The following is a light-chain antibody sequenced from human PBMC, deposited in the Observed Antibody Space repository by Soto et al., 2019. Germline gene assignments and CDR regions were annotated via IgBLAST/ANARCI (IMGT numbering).Light chain of an antibody. Sequence: IVLTQYPVTMSLVQGERGPLSCRASQSVSSGYLAWYQQKPGQAPRLLIYDASSRATGIPDRFSGSGSGTDFTLTISRLEPEDFAVYYCQQYGGSPRTFAQRAKVDI. CDR1: QSVSSGY. J-gene: IGKJ1*01. V-gene: IGKV3-20*01. CDR2: DAS. CDR3: QQYGGSPRT.